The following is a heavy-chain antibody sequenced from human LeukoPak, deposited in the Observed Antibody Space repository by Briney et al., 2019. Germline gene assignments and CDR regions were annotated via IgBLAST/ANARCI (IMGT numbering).Heavy chain of an antibody. CDR2: IYCSGST. J-gene: IGHJ6*03. CDR3: ASSFGAYYYSLDV. Sequence: SSETLSLTCTVSGGSISTYYWSWIRQPPGKRLEWIGYIYCSGSTNYNPSLKSRVTISVDTSKNQFSLKLTSVTAADTAVYYCASSFGAYYYSLDVWGKGTTVTISS. V-gene: IGHV4-59*01. D-gene: IGHD3-10*01. CDR1: GGSISTYY.